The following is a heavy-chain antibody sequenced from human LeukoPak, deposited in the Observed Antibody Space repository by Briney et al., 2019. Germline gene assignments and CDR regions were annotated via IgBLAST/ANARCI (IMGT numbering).Heavy chain of an antibody. CDR2: ISSSGSTI. J-gene: IGHJ4*02. V-gene: IGHV3-48*03. CDR1: GFTFSSYE. D-gene: IGHD4-23*01. Sequence: GGSLRLSCAASGFTFSSYEMNWVRQAPGKGLEWVSYISSSGSTIYYADSVKGRFTISRDNAKNSLYLQMNSLRAEDTAVYYCARGAHKRDDYGGFFDYWGQGTLVTVSS. CDR3: ARGAHKRDDYGGFFDY.